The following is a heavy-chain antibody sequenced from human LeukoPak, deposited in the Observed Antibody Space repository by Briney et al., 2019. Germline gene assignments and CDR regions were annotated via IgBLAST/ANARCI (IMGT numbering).Heavy chain of an antibody. J-gene: IGHJ4*02. D-gene: IGHD1-14*01. V-gene: IGHV3-66*01. Sequence: GGSLRLSCAASGFTLTRNHMNWVRQVPGKGLEWVSIIYSSDATYYADSVKGRFTVSRDKAKDTLYLQMNSLRADDTAVYYCARETPGSRVFDSWGQGTLVTVSS. CDR2: IYSSDAT. CDR1: GFTLTRNH. CDR3: ARETPGSRVFDS.